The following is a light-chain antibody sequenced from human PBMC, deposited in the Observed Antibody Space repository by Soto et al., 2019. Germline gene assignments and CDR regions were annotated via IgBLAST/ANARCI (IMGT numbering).Light chain of an antibody. J-gene: IGKJ1*01. V-gene: IGKV1-39*01. CDR2: TTS. Sequence: DIQMTQSPSSLSASVGYRVTITCLTSQPISDYLNWYQQKPGKAPTLLIYTTSNLQSGVPSRFSGSGSATHFTLTISSLQPEDFATYYCQQHYNTPRTFGQGTKVDIK. CDR3: QQHYNTPRT. CDR1: QPISDY.